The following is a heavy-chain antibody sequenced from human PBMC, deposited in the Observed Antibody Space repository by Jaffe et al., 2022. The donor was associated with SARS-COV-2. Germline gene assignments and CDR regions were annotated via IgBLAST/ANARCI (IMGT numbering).Heavy chain of an antibody. CDR2: IQYDGINK. CDR3: AREGALQFALFDY. D-gene: IGHD2-15*01. V-gene: IGHV3-33*01. Sequence: QVQLVQSGGGVVQPGRSLRLFCTASGLTFSTSGMHWVRQAPGKGLEWVAFIQYDGINKHFADSVRGRFSVSRDNSKNTVYLEMNRLRAEDTGVYYCAREGALQFALFDYWGQGTLVTVSS. CDR1: GLTFSTSG. J-gene: IGHJ4*02.